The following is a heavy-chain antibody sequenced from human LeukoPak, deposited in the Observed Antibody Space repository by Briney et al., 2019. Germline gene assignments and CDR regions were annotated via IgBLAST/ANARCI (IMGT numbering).Heavy chain of an antibody. J-gene: IGHJ4*02. Sequence: PSETPSLTCAVYGGSFSGYYWSWIRQPPGKGLEWIGEINHSGSTNYNPSLKSRVTISVDTSQNQFSLKLSSVTAADTAVYYCARRPPRDRYYDSSGSLDYWGQGTLVTVSS. V-gene: IGHV4-34*01. CDR1: GGSFSGYY. D-gene: IGHD3-22*01. CDR3: ARRPPRDRYYDSSGSLDY. CDR2: INHSGST.